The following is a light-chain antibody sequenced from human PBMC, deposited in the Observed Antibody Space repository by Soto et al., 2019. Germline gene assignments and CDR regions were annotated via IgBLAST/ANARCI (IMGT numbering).Light chain of an antibody. CDR1: QTISSW. J-gene: IGKJ1*01. Sequence: IKMNQTPSPPFCTLRGRVTITCLASQTISSWLAWYQQKPGKAPKLLIYKASTLKSGVPSRFSGSGSGTEFTLTISSLQPDDFATYYCQHYNSYSEAFGQGTKVDI. V-gene: IGKV1-5*03. CDR3: QHYNSYSEA. CDR2: KAS.